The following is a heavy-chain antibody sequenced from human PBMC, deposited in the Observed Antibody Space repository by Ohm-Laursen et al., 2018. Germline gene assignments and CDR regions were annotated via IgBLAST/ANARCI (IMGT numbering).Heavy chain of an antibody. V-gene: IGHV3-33*08. Sequence: SHRLSCAASVSSFTDYGMHWVRQAPRTGLGWGAVIWYYGTNSYYADSLVGRFTISRDKFKNTLDLHMLGLRAEDTAVYYCARDEEYRDFYYYGMDVWGQGTTVIVSS. D-gene: IGHD5-18*01. CDR3: ARDEEYRDFYYYGMDV. CDR1: VSSFTDYG. J-gene: IGHJ6*02. CDR2: IWYYGTNS.